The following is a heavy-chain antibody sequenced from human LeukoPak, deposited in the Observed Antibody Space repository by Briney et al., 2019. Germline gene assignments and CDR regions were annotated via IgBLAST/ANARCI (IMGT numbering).Heavy chain of an antibody. CDR3: ARDGRFPPEVLPRYFDY. CDR2: IYYSGST. CDR1: GFTFSSYS. J-gene: IGHJ4*02. Sequence: GSLRLSCAASGFTFSSYSMNWVRQPPGKGLEWIGNIYYSGSTYYNPSLKSRVTISVDTSKNQFSLKLSSVTAADTAVYYCARDGRFPPEVLPRYFDYWGQGTLVAVSS. D-gene: IGHD1-26*01. V-gene: IGHV4-59*12.